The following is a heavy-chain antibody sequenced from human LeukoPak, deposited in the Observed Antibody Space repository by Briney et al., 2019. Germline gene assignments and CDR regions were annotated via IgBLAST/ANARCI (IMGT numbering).Heavy chain of an antibody. CDR2: IRYHGDNK. Sequence: GGSLRLSCAASGFTFSSYGMHWVRQAPGKGLEWVAFIRYHGDNKYYADSVKGRFTISRDNSKNTLYLQMNSLRAEDTAVYYCASLHYDSSVFVDYWGQGTLVTVSS. CDR1: GFTFSSYG. CDR3: ASLHYDSSVFVDY. V-gene: IGHV3-30*02. J-gene: IGHJ4*02. D-gene: IGHD3-22*01.